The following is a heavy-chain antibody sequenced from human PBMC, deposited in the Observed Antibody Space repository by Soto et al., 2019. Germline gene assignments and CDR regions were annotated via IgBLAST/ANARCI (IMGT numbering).Heavy chain of an antibody. CDR2: IYYSGST. CDR3: ARRGYSYGTIDD. V-gene: IGHV4-59*08. D-gene: IGHD5-18*01. J-gene: IGHJ4*02. CDR1: GGSISSYY. Sequence: SETLSLTCTVSGGSISSYYWSWIRQPPGKGLQWIGYIYYSGSTNYNPSLKSRVTISVDTSKNQFSLKLSSVTAADTAVYYCARRGYSYGTIDDWGQGTLVIVSS.